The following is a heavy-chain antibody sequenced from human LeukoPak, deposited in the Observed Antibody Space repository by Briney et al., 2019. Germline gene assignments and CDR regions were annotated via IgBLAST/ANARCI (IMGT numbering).Heavy chain of an antibody. CDR1: GFTFSSYA. CDR3: ATSSTRTGDY. Sequence: GGSLILSCAASGFTFSSYAMSRVRQAPGKGLEWVSAISGSVGSTYYADSVKGRFTISRDNSKNTLYLQMNSLRAEDTAVYYCATSSTRTGDYWGQGTLVTVSS. V-gene: IGHV3-23*01. CDR2: ISGSVGST. D-gene: IGHD1-1*01. J-gene: IGHJ4*02.